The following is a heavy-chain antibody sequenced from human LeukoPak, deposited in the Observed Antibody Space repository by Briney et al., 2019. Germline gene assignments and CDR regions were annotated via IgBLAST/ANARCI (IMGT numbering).Heavy chain of an antibody. Sequence: GASVKVSCKASGYTFTSYGISWVRQAPGQGLEWMGWISAYNGNTNYAQKLQGRVTMTTDTSTSTAYMELRSLRSDDTAVYYCARGRGDRKVGARDSLIDYWGQGTLVTVSS. V-gene: IGHV1-18*01. CDR2: ISAYNGNT. CDR1: GYTFTSYG. J-gene: IGHJ4*02. CDR3: ARGRGDRKVGARDSLIDY. D-gene: IGHD1-26*01.